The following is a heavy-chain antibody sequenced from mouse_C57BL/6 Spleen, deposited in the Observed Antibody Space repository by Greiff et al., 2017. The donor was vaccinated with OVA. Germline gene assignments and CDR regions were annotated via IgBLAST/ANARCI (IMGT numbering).Heavy chain of an antibody. CDR2: IYPGSGST. J-gene: IGHJ2*01. D-gene: IGHD1-1*01. CDR3: ARRGLR. CDR1: GYTFTSYW. Sequence: QVQLQQPGAELVKPGASVKMSCKASGYTFTSYWITWVKQRPGQGLEWIGDIYPGSGSTNDNAKFKSKATLTVDTSSITAYMELSSLTSEDSAVYYCARRGLRWGQGTTLTVSS. V-gene: IGHV1-55*01.